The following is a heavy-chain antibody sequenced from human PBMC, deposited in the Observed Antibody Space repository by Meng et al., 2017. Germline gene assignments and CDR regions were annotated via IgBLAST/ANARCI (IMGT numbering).Heavy chain of an antibody. CDR3: ARFRLVPTLGRAFDI. J-gene: IGHJ3*02. D-gene: IGHD4-23*01. V-gene: IGHV4-34*01. CDR2: INHSGST. Sequence: SETLSLTCAVYGGSFSGYYWRCIRQPPGKGLEWFGEINHSGSTNYNPPLKSRVTISVDTSKNQFSLKLSSVAAADTAVYYCARFRLVPTLGRAFDIWGQGTMVTVSS. CDR1: GGSFSGYY.